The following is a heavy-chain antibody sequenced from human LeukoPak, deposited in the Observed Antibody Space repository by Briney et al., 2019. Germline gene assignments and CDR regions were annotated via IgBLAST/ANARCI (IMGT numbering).Heavy chain of an antibody. CDR1: GFTFSSYA. Sequence: GGSLRLSCAASGFTFSSYAMSWVRQAPGKGLEWVSAISGSGGSTYYADSVKGRFTISRDNAKNSLYLQMNSLRAEDTAVYYCARDMGYSSGWYDYWGQGTLVTVSS. V-gene: IGHV3-23*01. J-gene: IGHJ4*02. CDR3: ARDMGYSSGWYDY. D-gene: IGHD6-19*01. CDR2: ISGSGGST.